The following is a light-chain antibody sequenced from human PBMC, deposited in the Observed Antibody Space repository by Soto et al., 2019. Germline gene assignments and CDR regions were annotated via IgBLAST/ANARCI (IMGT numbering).Light chain of an antibody. CDR3: QQYNNCPWT. Sequence: EIVMTQSPATLSVSPGERATLSCRTSQIVSSNLAWYQQKPAQAPRLLIYGASTRATGVPARLSGSGTGTEFTLTISSLQSKDFAVYYCQQYNNCPWTFGQGTKVDIK. V-gene: IGKV3-15*01. J-gene: IGKJ1*01. CDR1: QIVSSN. CDR2: GAS.